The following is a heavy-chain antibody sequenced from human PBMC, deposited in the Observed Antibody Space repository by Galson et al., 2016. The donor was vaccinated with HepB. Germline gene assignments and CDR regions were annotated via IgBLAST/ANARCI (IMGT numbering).Heavy chain of an antibody. V-gene: IGHV4-4*02. D-gene: IGHD2-21*01. CDR1: GVSISSSDW. Sequence: ETLSLTCAVSGVSISSSDWWSWVRQPPGQGLEWIGQIFHSGRVTYTPSLASRVTISIDTSNNHFSLRLTSVTAADTALYYCARQYCGGPSDYWGQGTLVTVSS. CDR2: IFHSGRV. CDR3: ARQYCGGPSDY. J-gene: IGHJ4*02.